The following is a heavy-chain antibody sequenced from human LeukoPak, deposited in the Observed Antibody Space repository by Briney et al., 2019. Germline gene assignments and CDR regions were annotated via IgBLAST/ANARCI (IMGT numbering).Heavy chain of an antibody. J-gene: IGHJ4*02. D-gene: IGHD2-2*03. V-gene: IGHV1-46*01. CDR3: ARDGVGIVVLPAVSPFDY. Sequence: ASVKVSCKASGYTFTSYYMHWVRQAPGQGLEWMGIINPSGGSTSYAQKFQGRVTMTRDTSTSTVYMELSSLRSEDTAVYYCARDGVGIVVLPAVSPFDYWGQGTLVTVSS. CDR2: INPSGGST. CDR1: GYTFTSYY.